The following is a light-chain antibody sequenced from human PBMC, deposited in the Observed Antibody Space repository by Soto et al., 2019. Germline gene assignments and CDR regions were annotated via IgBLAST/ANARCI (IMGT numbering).Light chain of an antibody. J-gene: IGKJ1*01. CDR3: QQYGSSWT. V-gene: IGKV3-20*01. CDR2: GAS. Sequence: EIVLTQSPGTLSLSPGERATLSCRASHSVSSSYLAWYQQKPGQAPGLLIYGASSRATGIPDRFSGSGSGTDFTLTISRLEPEDFAVYYCQQYGSSWTFGQGTKVEIK. CDR1: HSVSSSY.